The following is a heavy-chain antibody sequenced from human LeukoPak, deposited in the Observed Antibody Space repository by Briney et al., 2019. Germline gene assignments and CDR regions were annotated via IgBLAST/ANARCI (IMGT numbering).Heavy chain of an antibody. CDR1: GFTFSSYG. Sequence: PGRSLRLSCAASGFTFSSYGMHWVRQASGKGLEWVAVISYDGSNKYYADSVKGRFTISRDNSKNTLYLQMNSLRAEDTAVYYCASEISYQLLIPNPFDYWGQGTLVTVSS. V-gene: IGHV3-30*03. CDR2: ISYDGSNK. D-gene: IGHD2-2*01. CDR3: ASEISYQLLIPNPFDY. J-gene: IGHJ4*02.